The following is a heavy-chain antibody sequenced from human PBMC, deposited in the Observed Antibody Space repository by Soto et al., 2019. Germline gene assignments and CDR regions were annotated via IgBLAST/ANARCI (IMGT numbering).Heavy chain of an antibody. D-gene: IGHD4-17*01. CDR3: AKMRSIDYGEFDY. CDR1: GFTFSSYA. CDR2: ITGSGGGT. V-gene: IGHV3-23*01. Sequence: EVQLLESGGGLVQPGGSLRLSCAASGFTFSSYAMSWVRQAPGKGLEWVSAITGSGGGTNSADSVKGRFTISRDNSKNTLYLQMNNVRAEDTAVYYCAKMRSIDYGEFDYWGQGTLVTVSS. J-gene: IGHJ4*02.